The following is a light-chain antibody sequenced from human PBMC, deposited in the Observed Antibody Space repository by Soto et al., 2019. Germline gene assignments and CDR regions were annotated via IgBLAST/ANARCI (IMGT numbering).Light chain of an antibody. CDR3: CSYAGHSTYV. J-gene: IGLJ1*01. Sequence: QSAPTQPASVSGSPGQSITISCTGVSNDAGGYYLVSWYQQHPGQAPKLIIYEDTKRPSGVSSRFSGSTSDNTPSLTISVLQAADEAYYYCCSYAGHSTYVFAGGTKLTVL. CDR2: EDT. CDR1: SNDAGGYYL. V-gene: IGLV2-23*01.